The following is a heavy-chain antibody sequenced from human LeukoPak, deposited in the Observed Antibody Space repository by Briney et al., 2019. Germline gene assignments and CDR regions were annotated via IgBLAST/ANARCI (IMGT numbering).Heavy chain of an antibody. CDR2: INWNSGNI. D-gene: IGHD5-12*01. CDR1: GFTFDDYA. J-gene: IGHJ4*02. Sequence: PGGSLRLSCAASGFTFDDYAMHWVRQAPGKGLEWVSTINWNSGNIGYADSVKGRFTISRDNAKNSLYLQMNSLRAEDTALYYCARRGYSGYDALTDWGQGTLVTVSS. CDR3: ARRGYSGYDALTD. V-gene: IGHV3-9*01.